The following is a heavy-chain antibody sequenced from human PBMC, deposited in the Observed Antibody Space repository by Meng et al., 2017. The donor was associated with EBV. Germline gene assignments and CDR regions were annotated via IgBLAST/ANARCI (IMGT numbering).Heavy chain of an antibody. D-gene: IGHD3-10*01. J-gene: IGHJ4*02. Sequence: QITLKGSGPTLVRPTQTLLLTCTFSWISLTTSGVGVGWIRQPPGKALEWLAVIYWDDAKRYSPSLKNRLTITKDTSKNQVVLTMTNMDPVDTATYFCAHSKYYSDSGGYWDYFDDWGQGTLVTVSS. V-gene: IGHV2-5*02. CDR1: WISLTTSGVG. CDR3: AHSKYYSDSGGYWDYFDD. CDR2: IYWDDAK.